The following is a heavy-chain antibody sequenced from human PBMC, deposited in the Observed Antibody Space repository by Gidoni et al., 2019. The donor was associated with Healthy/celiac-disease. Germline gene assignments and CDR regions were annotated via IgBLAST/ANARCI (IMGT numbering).Heavy chain of an antibody. CDR2: IWYDGSNK. Sequence: QVQLVESGGGVVQPGRSLRLSCAASGFTFSSYGMHWVRQAPGKGLEWVAVIWYDGSNKYYADSVKGRFTISRDNSKNTLYLQMNSLRAEDTAVYYCARDRSDSSGYYFKTYAPDAFDIWGQGTMVTVSS. D-gene: IGHD3-22*01. V-gene: IGHV3-33*01. J-gene: IGHJ3*02. CDR3: ARDRSDSSGYYFKTYAPDAFDI. CDR1: GFTFSSYG.